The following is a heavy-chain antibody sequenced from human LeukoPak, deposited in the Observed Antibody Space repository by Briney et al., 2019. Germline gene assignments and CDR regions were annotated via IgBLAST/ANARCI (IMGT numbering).Heavy chain of an antibody. D-gene: IGHD6-19*01. CDR1: GFTFSSYS. Sequence: PGGSLRLSCAASGFTFSSYSMDWVRQAPGKGLEWVSSISSSSSYIYYADSVKGRFTISRDNAKSSLYLQMNSLRAEDTAVYYCARRTSLDVAGDYWGQGTLVTVSS. J-gene: IGHJ4*02. CDR2: ISSSSSYI. CDR3: ARRTSLDVAGDY. V-gene: IGHV3-21*01.